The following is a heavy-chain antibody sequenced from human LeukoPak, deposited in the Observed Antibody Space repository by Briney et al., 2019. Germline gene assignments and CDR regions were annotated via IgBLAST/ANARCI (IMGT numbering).Heavy chain of an antibody. J-gene: IGHJ5*02. D-gene: IGHD2-15*01. Sequence: GGSLRLSCAASGFTFSSYSMNWVRQAPGKGLEWVSSISSSSSYIYYADSVKGRYTISRDNAKNSLYLQMNSLRAEDTAVYYCARGTRVAANLHTAWGQGTLVTVSS. CDR1: GFTFSSYS. V-gene: IGHV3-21*01. CDR3: ARGTRVAANLHTA. CDR2: ISSSSSYI.